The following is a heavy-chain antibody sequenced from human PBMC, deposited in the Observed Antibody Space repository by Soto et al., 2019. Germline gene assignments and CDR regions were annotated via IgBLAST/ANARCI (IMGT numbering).Heavy chain of an antibody. J-gene: IGHJ5*02. CDR1: GGSISSGDYY. Sequence: QVQLQESCPGLVKPSQTLSLTCTVSGGSISSGDYYWSWIRHPPGKGLEWIGYIDYSGSTYYNPSLKSRVTISVDTSKNQFSLKLSSVTAADTAVYYCARGKVVPAANWFDPWGQGTLVTVSS. V-gene: IGHV4-30-4*01. D-gene: IGHD2-2*01. CDR3: ARGKVVPAANWFDP. CDR2: IDYSGST.